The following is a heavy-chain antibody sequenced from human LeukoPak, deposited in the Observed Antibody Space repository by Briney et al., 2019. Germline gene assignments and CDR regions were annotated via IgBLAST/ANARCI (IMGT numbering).Heavy chain of an antibody. V-gene: IGHV3-7*01. D-gene: IGHD2-21*01. CDR2: IKQDGSEK. Sequence: PGGSLRLSCAASGFTFSSYSMSWVRQAPGKGLEWVANIKQDGSEKYYVDSVKGRFTISRDNAKNSLYLQMNSLRAEDTAVYYCAGEFPPRYYYYMDVWGKGTTVTVSS. J-gene: IGHJ6*03. CDR1: GFTFSSYS. CDR3: AGEFPPRYYYYMDV.